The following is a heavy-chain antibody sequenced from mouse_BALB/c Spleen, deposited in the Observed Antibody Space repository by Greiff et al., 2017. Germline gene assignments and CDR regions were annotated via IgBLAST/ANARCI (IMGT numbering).Heavy chain of an antibody. J-gene: IGHJ3*01. CDR3: ARSNYGSSYWFAY. Sequence: VQLQQPGAELVKPGASVKLSCKASGYTFTSYWMHWVKQRPGQGLEWIGEINPSNGRTNYNEKFKSKATLTVDKSSSTAYMQLSSLTSEDSAVYYCARSNYGSSYWFAYWGQGTLVTVSA. CDR1: GYTFTSYW. CDR2: INPSNGRT. D-gene: IGHD1-1*01. V-gene: IGHV1S81*02.